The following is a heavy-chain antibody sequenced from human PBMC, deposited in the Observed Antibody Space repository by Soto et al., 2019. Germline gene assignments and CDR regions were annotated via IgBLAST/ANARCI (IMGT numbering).Heavy chain of an antibody. D-gene: IGHD5-12*01. J-gene: IGHJ4*02. CDR1: GGSISSYY. CDR3: ARGRGYSGYVTRSYYFDY. Sequence: SETLSLTCTVSGGSISSYYWSWIRQPPGKGLEWIGYIYYSGSTNYNPSLKSRVTISVDTSKNQFSLKLSSVTAADTAVYYCARGRGYSGYVTRSYYFDYWGQGTLVTVPQ. V-gene: IGHV4-59*01. CDR2: IYYSGST.